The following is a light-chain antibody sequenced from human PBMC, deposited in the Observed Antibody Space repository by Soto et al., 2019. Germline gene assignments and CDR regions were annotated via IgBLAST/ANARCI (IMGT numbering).Light chain of an antibody. Sequence: DIQMTQSPSSLSASVGDRVTITCQASQDISNYLNWYQQKPGKAPKLLIYDASNLETGVPSRFSGSASGTDFTFTSSSLQPEDIATYYCQQYDNLPSWTFGQGTKVEIK. J-gene: IGKJ1*01. V-gene: IGKV1-33*01. CDR1: QDISNY. CDR2: DAS. CDR3: QQYDNLPSWT.